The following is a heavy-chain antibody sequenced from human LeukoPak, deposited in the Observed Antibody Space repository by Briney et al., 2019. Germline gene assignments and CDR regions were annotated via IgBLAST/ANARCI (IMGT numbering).Heavy chain of an antibody. CDR1: GFTFSAYA. D-gene: IGHD5-12*01. V-gene: IGHV3-23*01. J-gene: IGHJ1*01. CDR2: ISGSGDNT. CDR3: VKWAGEVRYSNNYYGPLDH. Sequence: GGSLRLSCAHSGFTFSAYALAWVRQAPGKGLEWVSSISGSGDNTQYTDSVKGRCTISRDNSKNTLYLQMNSLRAEDTALYYCVKWAGEVRYSNNYYGPLDHWCQGTLVTVSS.